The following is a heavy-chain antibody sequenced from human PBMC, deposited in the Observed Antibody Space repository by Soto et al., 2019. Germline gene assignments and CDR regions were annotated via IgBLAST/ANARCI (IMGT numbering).Heavy chain of an antibody. CDR3: AHSPRLVVTAMLYFDY. D-gene: IGHD2-21*02. CDR2: IYWDDDK. V-gene: IGHV2-5*02. J-gene: IGHJ4*02. Sequence: QITLKESGPTLVKPTQTLTLTCTFSGFSLSTSGVGVGWIRQPPGKALQWLALIYWDDDKRYSPSLKSRLTITKDTSKNQVVLTMTNMDPVDTATYYCAHSPRLVVTAMLYFDYWGQGTLVTVSS. CDR1: GFSLSTSGVG.